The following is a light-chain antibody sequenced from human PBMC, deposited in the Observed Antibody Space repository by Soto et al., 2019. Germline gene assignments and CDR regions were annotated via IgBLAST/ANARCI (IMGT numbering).Light chain of an antibody. Sequence: VLTQPPSASGTPGQRVTISCSGSNSNIGSFTVNWYQQLPGTAPKLLIYGNNQRPSGVPDRFSGSKSGTSASLAISGLQSEDEADYYCAAWDDSLNASFVFGNGTKVTVL. CDR2: GNN. J-gene: IGLJ1*01. CDR1: NSNIGSFT. CDR3: AAWDDSLNASFV. V-gene: IGLV1-44*01.